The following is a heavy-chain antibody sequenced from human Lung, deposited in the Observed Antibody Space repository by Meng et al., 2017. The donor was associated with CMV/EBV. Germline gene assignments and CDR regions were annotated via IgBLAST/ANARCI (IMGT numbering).Heavy chain of an antibody. Sequence: GESLKISCAASGLTLSSYGIHWLRQAPGKGLEWVAFIRYDGDKKEYVESVKGRFTISRDNSKNMVNLQMNSLRAEDTAVYYCAKDSGRGGHLWFRGVDYWGQGXLVTVSS. CDR2: IRYDGDKK. J-gene: IGHJ4*02. CDR3: AKDSGRGGHLWFRGVDY. D-gene: IGHD3-10*01. CDR1: GLTLSSYG. V-gene: IGHV3-30*02.